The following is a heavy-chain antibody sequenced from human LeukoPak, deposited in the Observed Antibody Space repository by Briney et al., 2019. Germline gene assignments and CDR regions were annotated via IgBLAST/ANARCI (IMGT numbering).Heavy chain of an antibody. V-gene: IGHV1-46*01. J-gene: IGHJ4*02. CDR1: GYTFTSYY. CDR3: ARVGLLYSSGWPFDY. Sequence: GASVKVSCKASGYTFTSYYMHWVRQAPGQGLEWMGIINPSGGSTSYAQKFQGRVTMTRDTSTSTVYMELSSLRSEDTAVYYCARVGLLYSSGWPFDYWGQGTLVTVSS. CDR2: INPSGGST. D-gene: IGHD6-19*01.